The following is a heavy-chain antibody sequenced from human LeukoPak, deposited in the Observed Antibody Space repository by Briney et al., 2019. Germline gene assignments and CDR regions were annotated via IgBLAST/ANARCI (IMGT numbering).Heavy chain of an antibody. Sequence: PGGSLRLSCAASGFTFSSSWMSWVRQAPGKGLEWVANIKQDGSEKYYVDSVKGRFTISRDNAKNSLYLQMNSLRAEDTAVYYCASETGFEAVPLTYYYYMDVWGKGTTVTVSS. CDR2: IKQDGSEK. CDR3: ASETGFEAVPLTYYYYMDV. D-gene: IGHD3-10*01. V-gene: IGHV3-7*01. CDR1: GFTFSSSW. J-gene: IGHJ6*03.